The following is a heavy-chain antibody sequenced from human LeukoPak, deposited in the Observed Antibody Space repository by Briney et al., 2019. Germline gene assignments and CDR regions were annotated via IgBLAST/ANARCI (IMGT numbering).Heavy chain of an antibody. D-gene: IGHD1-26*01. V-gene: IGHV4-39*01. CDR1: GGSISSSSYY. Sequence: PSETLSLTCTVSGGSISSSSYYWGWIRQPPGKGLEWIGSIYYSGSTYYNPSLKSRVTISVDTSKNQFSLKLSSVTAADTAVYYCARWEGGSYYDFDYWGQGTLVTVSS. CDR2: IYYSGST. J-gene: IGHJ4*02. CDR3: ARWEGGSYYDFDY.